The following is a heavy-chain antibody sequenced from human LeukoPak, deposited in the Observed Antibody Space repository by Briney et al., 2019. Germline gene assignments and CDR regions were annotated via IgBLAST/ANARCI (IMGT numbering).Heavy chain of an antibody. D-gene: IGHD5-12*01. CDR3: ARDPTNTSGYYAYFDY. CDR2: ISTYNSDT. V-gene: IGHV1-18*01. J-gene: IGHJ4*02. Sequence: GASVKVSCKASVYSFRNYGITWVRQAPGQGLERMGWISTYNSDTHFAQNLQGRVTLTTDTSTSTAYMELRSLRSDDTAVYYCARDPTNTSGYYAYFDYWGQGTLVTVSS. CDR1: VYSFRNYG.